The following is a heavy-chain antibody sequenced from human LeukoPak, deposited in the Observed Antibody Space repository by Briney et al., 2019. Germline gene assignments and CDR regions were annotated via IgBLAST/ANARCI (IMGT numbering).Heavy chain of an antibody. CDR1: GFPFSSYG. CDR2: ISYDGSNK. D-gene: IGHD3-22*01. J-gene: IGHJ4*02. V-gene: IGHV3-30*03. CDR3: ATDYYDSSGPLGILDY. Sequence: GGSLRLSCAASGFPFSSYGMHWVRRAPGKGLEWVAVISYDGSNKYYADSVKGRFTISRDNSKNTLYLQMNSLRAEDAAVYYCATDYYDSSGPLGILDYWGQGTLVTVSS.